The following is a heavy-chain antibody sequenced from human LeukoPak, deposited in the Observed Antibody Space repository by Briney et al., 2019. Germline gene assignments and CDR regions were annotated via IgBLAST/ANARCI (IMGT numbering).Heavy chain of an antibody. CDR1: GYTFTSYY. CDR3: VDGDYFDY. V-gene: IGHV1-46*01. D-gene: IGHD5-24*01. Sequence: EASVKVSCKASGYTFTSYYMHWVRQAPGQGLEWMGIINPSGGSTSYAQKFQGRVTMTRDTSISTAYMELSRLRSDDTAVYYCVDGDYFDYWGQGTLVTVSS. CDR2: INPSGGST. J-gene: IGHJ4*02.